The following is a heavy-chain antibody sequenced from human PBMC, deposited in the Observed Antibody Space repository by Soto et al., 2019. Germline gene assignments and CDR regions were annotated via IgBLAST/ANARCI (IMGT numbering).Heavy chain of an antibody. D-gene: IGHD2-8*01. J-gene: IGHJ5*02. CDR3: ASLYCTNGVCYWGLDP. CDR1: GGTFSSDA. V-gene: IGHV1-69*13. Sequence: AASVKGSCKAFGGTFSSDAISWVRQAPGPGLEWMGGIIPIFGTANYAQKFQGRVTITADESTSTAYMELSSLRSEDTAVYYYASLYCTNGVCYWGLDPWGQGALVTVSS. CDR2: IIPIFGTA.